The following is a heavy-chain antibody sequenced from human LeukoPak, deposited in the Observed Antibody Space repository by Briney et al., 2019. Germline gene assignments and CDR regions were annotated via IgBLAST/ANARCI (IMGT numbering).Heavy chain of an antibody. J-gene: IGHJ4*02. V-gene: IGHV1-3*01. CDR1: GYSFSTYT. CDR2: INAGNGNT. D-gene: IGHD5-24*01. Sequence: ASVKVSCKASGYSFSTYTMHWVRQAPGQRLEWMGWINAGNGNTKYSQNLQGRVTITRDTSANTAYMEMSSLRSEDTAVYYCAREIDRDDYNRFFDYWGQGTLVSVSS. CDR3: AREIDRDDYNRFFDY.